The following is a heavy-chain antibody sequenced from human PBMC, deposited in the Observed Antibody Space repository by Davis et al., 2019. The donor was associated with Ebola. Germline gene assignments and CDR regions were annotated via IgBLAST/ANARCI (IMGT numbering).Heavy chain of an antibody. J-gene: IGHJ5*02. D-gene: IGHD3-3*01. CDR3: ARANYDFWSGPGVGTLKYWFDP. CDR2: INPDSGGT. CDR1: GYTFTGYY. Sequence: ASVKVSCKASGYTFTGYYMHWVRQAPGQGLEWMGWINPDSGGTNYAQKFQGRVTMTRDTSISTAYMELSRLRSDDTAVYYCARANYDFWSGPGVGTLKYWFDPWGQGTLVTVSS. V-gene: IGHV1-2*02.